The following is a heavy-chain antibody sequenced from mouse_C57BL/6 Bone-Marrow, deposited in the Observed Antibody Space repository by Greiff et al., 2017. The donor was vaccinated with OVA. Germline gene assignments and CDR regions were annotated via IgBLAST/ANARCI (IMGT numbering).Heavy chain of an antibody. CDR3: ALYGSSGFAY. D-gene: IGHD1-1*01. Sequence: QVQLQQSGAELVKPGASVKLSCKASGYTFTSYWMHWVKQRPGQGLEWIGMIHPNSGSTNYNEKFKSKATLTVDKSSSTAYMQLSSLTSEDSAVYYCALYGSSGFAYWGQGTLVTVSA. CDR1: GYTFTSYW. CDR2: IHPNSGST. J-gene: IGHJ3*01. V-gene: IGHV1-64*01.